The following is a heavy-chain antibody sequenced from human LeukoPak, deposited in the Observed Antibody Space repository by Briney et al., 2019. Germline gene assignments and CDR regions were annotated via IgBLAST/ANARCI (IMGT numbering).Heavy chain of an antibody. V-gene: IGHV1-3*04. D-gene: IGHD2-8*01. Sequence: ASVKVSCTASGYTFTGFTIHWVRQAPGQRLEWMGWINTGNGNTKYSQKFQGSVTITRDTTASTAYMELSSLRSEDTAIYYCARVNGYSFDYWGQGALVTVSS. J-gene: IGHJ4*02. CDR1: GYTFTGFT. CDR3: ARVNGYSFDY. CDR2: INTGNGNT.